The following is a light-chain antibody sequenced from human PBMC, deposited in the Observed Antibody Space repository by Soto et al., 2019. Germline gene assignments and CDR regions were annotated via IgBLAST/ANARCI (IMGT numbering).Light chain of an antibody. V-gene: IGLV4-69*01. J-gene: IGLJ2*01. Sequence: QPVLTQSPSASASLGASVKLTCTLSSGHSSYAIAWHQQQPEKGPRYLMKLNSDGSHNKGDGIPDRFSGSSSGAERYLTISSLQSEDEADSYCQTWGTDFSVVFGGGTKLTVL. CDR3: QTWGTDFSVV. CDR2: LNSDGSH. CDR1: SGHSSYA.